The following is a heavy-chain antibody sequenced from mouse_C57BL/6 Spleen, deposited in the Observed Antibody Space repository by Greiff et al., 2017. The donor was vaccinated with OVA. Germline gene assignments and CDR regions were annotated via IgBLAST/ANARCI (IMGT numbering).Heavy chain of an antibody. CDR2: ISSGGDYI. CDR3: TGAVAYDNSFDY. Sequence: EVQVVESGEGLVKPGGSLKLSCAASGFTFSSYAMSWVRQTPEKRLEWVAYISSGGDYIYYADTVKGRFTISRDNARNNLYLQISSLKSEDTAMYYCTGAVAYDNSFDYWGQGTTLTVSS. J-gene: IGHJ2*01. CDR1: GFTFSSYA. D-gene: IGHD2-1*01. V-gene: IGHV5-9-1*02.